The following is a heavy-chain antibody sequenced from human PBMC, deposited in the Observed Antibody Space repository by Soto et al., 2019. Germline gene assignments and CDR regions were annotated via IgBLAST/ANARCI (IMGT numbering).Heavy chain of an antibody. CDR3: ARDRRGLRSFDWLLRVFDY. D-gene: IGHD3-9*01. CDR1: GYTFTSYG. J-gene: IGHJ4*02. Sequence: GASVKVSCKASGYTFTSYGISWVRQAPGQGLEWMGWVSAYNGNTNYAQKLQGRVTMTTDTSTNTAYMELRSLRSDDTAVYYCARDRRGLRSFDWLLRVFDYWGQGTLVTVSS. V-gene: IGHV1-18*04. CDR2: VSAYNGNT.